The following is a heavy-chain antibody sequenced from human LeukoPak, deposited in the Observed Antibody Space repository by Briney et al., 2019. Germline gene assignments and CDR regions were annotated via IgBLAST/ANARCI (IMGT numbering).Heavy chain of an antibody. Sequence: GGSLTLSCAASGFTFNSYAMSWVRQSPGKGLEWVSAISGSGGNTYYADSVKGRFTISRDNAKNSLYLQMNSMRAEDTALYYCARAPGGYDFYRAAEFDYWGQGTLVTVSS. D-gene: IGHD5-12*01. CDR2: ISGSGGNT. V-gene: IGHV3-23*01. CDR3: ARAPGGYDFYRAAEFDY. CDR1: GFTFNSYA. J-gene: IGHJ4*02.